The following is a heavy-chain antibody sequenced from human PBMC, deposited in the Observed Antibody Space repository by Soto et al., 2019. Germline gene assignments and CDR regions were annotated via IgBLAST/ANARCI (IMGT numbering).Heavy chain of an antibody. Sequence: GXSVKVSCKVSGYTLTELSMHWVRQAPGKGLEWMGGFDPEDGETIYAQKFQGRVTMTEDTSTDTAYMELSSLRSEDTAVYYCATPSVLYQLKAKVYYYYYGMDVWGQGTTVTVSS. CDR2: FDPEDGET. D-gene: IGHD2-2*01. V-gene: IGHV1-24*01. CDR1: GYTLTELS. J-gene: IGHJ6*02. CDR3: ATPSVLYQLKAKVYYYYYGMDV.